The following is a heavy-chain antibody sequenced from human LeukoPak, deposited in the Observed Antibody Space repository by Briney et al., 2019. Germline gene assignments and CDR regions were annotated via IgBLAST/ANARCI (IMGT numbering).Heavy chain of an antibody. Sequence: GGSLRLSCATSGFTFSNYWMSWVRQVPGKGLEWVANIKQDGSEKYYVDSVKGRFTISRDNAKNSLYLQMNSLRVEDTAVYYCARVGGYYDSSGYHNLGAFDIWGQRTMVTVSS. J-gene: IGHJ3*02. D-gene: IGHD3-22*01. CDR3: ARVGGYYDSSGYHNLGAFDI. CDR1: GFTFSNYW. CDR2: IKQDGSEK. V-gene: IGHV3-7*01.